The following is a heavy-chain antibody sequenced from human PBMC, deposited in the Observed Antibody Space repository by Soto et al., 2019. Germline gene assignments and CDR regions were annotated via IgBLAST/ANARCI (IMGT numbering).Heavy chain of an antibody. Sequence: GESLKISCKGSGYSFTSYWISWVRQMPGKGLEWMGRIDPSDSYTNYSPSFQGHVTISADKSIGTAYLQWSSLKASDTAMYYCARQLMGATSPDYWGQGTLVTVSS. V-gene: IGHV5-10-1*01. CDR2: IDPSDSYT. CDR1: GYSFTSYW. CDR3: ARQLMGATSPDY. J-gene: IGHJ4*02. D-gene: IGHD1-26*01.